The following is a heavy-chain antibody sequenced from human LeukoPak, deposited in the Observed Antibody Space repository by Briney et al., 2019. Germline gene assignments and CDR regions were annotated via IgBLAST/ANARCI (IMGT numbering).Heavy chain of an antibody. CDR3: ARGGRAAAGFFDY. D-gene: IGHD6-25*01. Sequence: PGGSLRLSCAASGFTFSSYWMHWVRQAPGKGLVWVSRINSDGSSTSYADSVKGRFTISRDNAKNSLYLQMNSLRAEDTAVYYCARGGRAAAGFFDYWGQGTPVTVSS. V-gene: IGHV3-74*01. CDR2: INSDGSST. J-gene: IGHJ4*02. CDR1: GFTFSSYW.